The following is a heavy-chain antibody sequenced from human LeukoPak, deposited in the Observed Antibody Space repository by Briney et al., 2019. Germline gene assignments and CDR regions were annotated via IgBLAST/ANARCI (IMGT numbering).Heavy chain of an antibody. V-gene: IGHV1-46*01. Sequence: ASVKVSCKASGYTFTSYNMQWVRQAPGQGLEWMGIINPSDGVIDYAQKFQDRVTMTRDTSTSTVYMELSSLRSEDTAVYYCARRGSGSYVLDYWGQGTLVTVSS. CDR3: ARRGSGSYVLDY. CDR2: INPSDGVI. D-gene: IGHD3-10*01. CDR1: GYTFTSYN. J-gene: IGHJ4*02.